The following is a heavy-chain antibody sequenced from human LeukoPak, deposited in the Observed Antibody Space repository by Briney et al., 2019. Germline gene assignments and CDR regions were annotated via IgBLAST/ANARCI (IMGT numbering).Heavy chain of an antibody. CDR2: INGDGSDT. J-gene: IGHJ4*02. CDR1: GFIFSSMW. CDR3: ANNLVSAAGDH. D-gene: IGHD6-25*01. Sequence: GGSLRLSCAASGFIFSSMWMTWVSQAPGKGLECLANINGDGSDTYYVDAVKGRFTISRENAKNSVDLQMSSLRVEDTAVYYCANNLVSAAGDHWGQGTLVSVSS. V-gene: IGHV3-7*01.